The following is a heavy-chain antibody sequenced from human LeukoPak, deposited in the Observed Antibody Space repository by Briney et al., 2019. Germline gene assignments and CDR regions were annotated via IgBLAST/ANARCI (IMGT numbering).Heavy chain of an antibody. CDR2: FYCSGST. J-gene: IGHJ4*02. CDR3: TRDRSVAAADY. Sequence: SETLSLTCTVPGGSISSYYWSWIRQPPGKGLEWIGCFYCSGSTNSNPSLKSRVTISVDTSKNQFSLKLSSVTAADTAVYYCTRDRSVAAADYWGQGTLVTVSS. V-gene: IGHV4-59*01. D-gene: IGHD6-13*01. CDR1: GGSISSYY.